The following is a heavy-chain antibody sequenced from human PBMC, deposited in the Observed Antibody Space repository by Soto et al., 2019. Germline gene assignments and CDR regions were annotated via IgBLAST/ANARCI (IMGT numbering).Heavy chain of an antibody. CDR2: INPSGGST. CDR3: ATARAGIQTDAFDI. V-gene: IGHV1-46*01. J-gene: IGHJ3*02. D-gene: IGHD5-18*01. Sequence: ASVKVSCKASGYTFTSYYMHWVRQAPGQGLEWMGIINPSGGSTSYAQKFQGRVTMTRDTSTSTVYMELSSLRSEDTAVYYWATARAGIQTDAFDIWGQGTMVTVAS. CDR1: GYTFTSYY.